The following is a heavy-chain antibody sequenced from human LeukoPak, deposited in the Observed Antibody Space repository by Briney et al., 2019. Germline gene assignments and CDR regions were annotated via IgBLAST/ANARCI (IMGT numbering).Heavy chain of an antibody. J-gene: IGHJ4*02. D-gene: IGHD6-13*01. V-gene: IGHV4-59*12. CDR3: ARGGDRSSWSIDY. CDR2: IYYSGST. CDR1: GGSISSYY. Sequence: SETLSLTCTVSGGSISSYYWSWIRQPPGKGLEWIGYIYYSGSTNYNPSLKSRVTISVDTSKNQFSLKLKSVTAADTAVYYCARGGDRSSWSIDYWGQGTLVTVSS.